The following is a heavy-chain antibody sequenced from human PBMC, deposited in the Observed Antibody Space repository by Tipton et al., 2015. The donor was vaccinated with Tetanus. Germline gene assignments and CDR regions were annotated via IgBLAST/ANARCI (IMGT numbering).Heavy chain of an antibody. J-gene: IGHJ5*02. Sequence: TLSLTCTVSGGSMSNNYWSWIRQPPGKGLEWIAYIFHSGSTNYSPSLKSRVAISMDTSKNQISLKLSSVTAADTAVYYCVRSHVYRLTLFGEEIPRSGRFDPWGQGTLVTVSS. CDR1: GGSMSNNY. D-gene: IGHD3-3*01. CDR2: IFHSGST. CDR3: VRSHVYRLTLFGEEIPRSGRFDP. V-gene: IGHV4-59*01.